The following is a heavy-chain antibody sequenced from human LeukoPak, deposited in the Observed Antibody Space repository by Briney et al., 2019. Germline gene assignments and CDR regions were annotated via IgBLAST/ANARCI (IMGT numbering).Heavy chain of an antibody. V-gene: IGHV3-30*18. D-gene: IGHD2/OR15-2a*01. CDR3: AKDRENIGEPSTYFDY. J-gene: IGHJ4*02. Sequence: PGGSLRLSCAASGFTFSSYGMHWVRQAPGKVLEWVAFISYDGSNKYYADSVKGRFTISRDNSKTTRYLQMNSLRAEDTAVYYCAKDRENIGEPSTYFDYWGQGTLVTVSS. CDR1: GFTFSSYG. CDR2: ISYDGSNK.